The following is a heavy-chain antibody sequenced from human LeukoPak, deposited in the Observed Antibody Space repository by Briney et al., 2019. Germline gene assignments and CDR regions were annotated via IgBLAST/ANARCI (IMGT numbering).Heavy chain of an antibody. CDR3: SLNTAAAFDI. CDR2: IYCSGNT. V-gene: IGHV4-39*01. D-gene: IGHD4-17*01. J-gene: IGHJ3*02. CDR1: GGSISSSSYY. Sequence: SETLSLTCTVSGGSISSSSYYWGWIRQPPGKGLEWIGSIYCSGNTYYNPSLKSRVTISVDTSKNQFSLKLSSVTAADTAVYYCSLNTAAAFDIWGQGTMVTVSS.